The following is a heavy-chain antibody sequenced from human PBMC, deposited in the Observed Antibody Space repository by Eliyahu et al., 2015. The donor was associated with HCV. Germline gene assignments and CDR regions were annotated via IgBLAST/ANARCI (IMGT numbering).Heavy chain of an antibody. CDR1: RFNXXSYA. CDR3: ARGSYYYDTSNYAFDL. CDR2: XSSDGNKT. Sequence: QEQLVESGGGVVQPGRSLRLSCEASRFNXXSYAMLWVRPXPGXGLXWVAVXSSDGNKTYDADSVKGRITISRANSKNMLYLQVTSLRIEDTAVYHCARGSYYYDTSNYAFDLWGRGTLVTVSS. D-gene: IGHD3-22*01. J-gene: IGHJ2*01. V-gene: IGHV3-30*04.